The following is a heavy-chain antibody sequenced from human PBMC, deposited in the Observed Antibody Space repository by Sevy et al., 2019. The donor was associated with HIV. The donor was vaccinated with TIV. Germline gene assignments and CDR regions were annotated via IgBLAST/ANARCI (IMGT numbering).Heavy chain of an antibody. Sequence: SETLSLTCTVSGGSISSYYWSWIRQPPGKGLEWIGYIYYSGSTNYNPSLKSRVTISVDTSKNQFSRKLSSVTAADTAVYYCARDRGVGLAASGGYYYYYGMDVWGQGTTVTVSS. CDR3: ARDRGVGLAASGGYYYYYGMDV. V-gene: IGHV4-59*01. J-gene: IGHJ6*02. D-gene: IGHD2-15*01. CDR1: GGSISSYY. CDR2: IYYSGST.